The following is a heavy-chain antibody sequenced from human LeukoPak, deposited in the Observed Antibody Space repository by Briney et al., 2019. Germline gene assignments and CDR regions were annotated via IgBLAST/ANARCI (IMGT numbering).Heavy chain of an antibody. J-gene: IGHJ6*03. CDR2: IIPIFGTA. CDR3: ARSPAAYCSSTSCSFGYMDV. V-gene: IGHV1-69*13. D-gene: IGHD2-2*01. CDR1: GGTFSSYA. Sequence: SVKVSCKASGGTFSSYAIGWVRQAPGQGLEWMGGIIPIFGTANYAQKFQGRVTITADESTSTAYMELSSLRSEDTAVYYCARSPAAYCSSTSCSFGYMDVWGKGTTVTVSS.